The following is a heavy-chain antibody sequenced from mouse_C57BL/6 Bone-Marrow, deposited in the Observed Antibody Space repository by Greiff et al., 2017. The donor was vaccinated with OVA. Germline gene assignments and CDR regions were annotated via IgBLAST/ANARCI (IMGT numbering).Heavy chain of an antibody. CDR1: GYTFTSYW. J-gene: IGHJ2*01. CDR2: IDPSDSYT. V-gene: IGHV1-69*01. Sequence: VQLQQPGAELVMPGASVKLSCKASGYTFTSYWMHWVKQRPGQGLEWIGEIDPSDSYTNYNQKFKGKSTVTVDKSSSTAYMQLSSLTSEDSAVDYGAREGIWFYFDYWGQGTTLTVSS. D-gene: IGHD2-2*01. CDR3: AREGIWFYFDY.